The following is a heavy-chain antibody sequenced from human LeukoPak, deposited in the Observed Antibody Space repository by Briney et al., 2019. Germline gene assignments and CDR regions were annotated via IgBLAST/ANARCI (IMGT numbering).Heavy chain of an antibody. D-gene: IGHD6-19*01. CDR3: ARDRAQWDAFDI. CDR2: IFHSGSA. Sequence: PSETLSLTCTVSGGSITSNSHYWGWIRQPPGKGLEWIGTIFHSGSAYYKPSLKSRVTISVDTSKNQFSLKLSSVTAADTAVYYCARDRAQWDAFDIWGQGTMVTVSS. V-gene: IGHV4-39*07. CDR1: GGSITSNSHY. J-gene: IGHJ3*02.